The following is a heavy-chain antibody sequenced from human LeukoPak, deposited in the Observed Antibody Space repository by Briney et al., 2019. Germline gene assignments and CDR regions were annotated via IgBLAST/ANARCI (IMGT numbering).Heavy chain of an antibody. CDR3: ATFSSGWHVGTYDY. CDR1: GGSFSGYY. CDR2: INHSGST. V-gene: IGHV4-34*01. J-gene: IGHJ4*02. D-gene: IGHD6-19*01. Sequence: SETLSLTCAVYGGSFSGYYWSWIRQPPGKGLEWIGEINHSGSTNYNPSLKSRVTISVDMSKNQSSLKLSSVTAADTAVYYCATFSSGWHVGTYDYWGQGTLVTVSS.